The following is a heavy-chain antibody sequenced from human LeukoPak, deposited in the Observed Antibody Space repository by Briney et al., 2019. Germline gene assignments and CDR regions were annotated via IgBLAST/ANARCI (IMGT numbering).Heavy chain of an antibody. Sequence: GGSLRLSCSASGFTFSAYAMYWVRQAPGKGLEYVSGISNNGGSSFYADSVKGRFTISRDNSKNTLYLQMSSLRAEDTAVYYCVKITSVTGGDCWGQGARLTVSS. CDR3: VKITSVTGGDC. CDR2: ISNNGGSS. D-gene: IGHD1-1*01. CDR1: GFTFSAYA. J-gene: IGHJ4*02. V-gene: IGHV3-64D*09.